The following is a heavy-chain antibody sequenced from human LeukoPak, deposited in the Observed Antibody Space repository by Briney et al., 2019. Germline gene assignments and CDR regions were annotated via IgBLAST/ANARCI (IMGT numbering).Heavy chain of an antibody. CDR3: ARADIVVVPAAIRYYLDY. CDR2: INHSGST. J-gene: IGHJ4*02. Sequence: SETLSLTCAVYGGSFSGYYWSWIRQPPGKGLEWIGEINHSGSTNYNPSLKSRVTISVDTSKNQFSLKLSSVTAADTAVYYCARADIVVVPAAIRYYLDYWGQGTLVTVSS. V-gene: IGHV4-34*01. CDR1: GGSFSGYY. D-gene: IGHD2-2*01.